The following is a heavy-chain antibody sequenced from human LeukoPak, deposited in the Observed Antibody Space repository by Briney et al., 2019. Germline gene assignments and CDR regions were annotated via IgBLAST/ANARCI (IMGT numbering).Heavy chain of an antibody. J-gene: IGHJ4*02. CDR1: GGSISTYY. D-gene: IGHD3-10*01. CDR3: AKDLTSMVRRFDY. V-gene: IGHV3-21*01. Sequence: LSLTCTVSGGSISTYYWNWVRQAPGKGLEWVSSISSSSGYIYYADSVKGRFTISRDNAKNTLYLQMNSLRAEDTAVYYRAKDLTSMVRRFDYWGQGTLVTVSS. CDR2: ISSSSGYI.